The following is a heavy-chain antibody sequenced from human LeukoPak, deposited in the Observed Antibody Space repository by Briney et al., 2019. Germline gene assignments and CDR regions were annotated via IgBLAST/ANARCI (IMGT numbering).Heavy chain of an antibody. J-gene: IGHJ4*02. CDR2: ISSSGSTI. D-gene: IGHD3-22*01. CDR3: AKVRAITMIVVVRPDFDY. V-gene: IGHV3-48*03. Sequence: GGSLRLSCAASGFTFSSYEMNWVRQAPGKGLEWVSYISSSGSTIYYADSVKGRFTISRDNSKNTLYLQMNSLRAEDTAVYYCAKVRAITMIVVVRPDFDYWGQGTLVTVSS. CDR1: GFTFSSYE.